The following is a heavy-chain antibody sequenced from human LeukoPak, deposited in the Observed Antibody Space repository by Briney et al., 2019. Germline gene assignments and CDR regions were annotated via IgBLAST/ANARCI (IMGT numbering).Heavy chain of an antibody. CDR1: GYTFTGYY. CDR2: INPNSGGT. Sequence: ASVKVSCKASGYTFTGYYMHWVRQAPGQGLEWMGWINPNSGGTNYAQKFQGRVTMTRDTSISTAYMELSRLRSDDTAVYYCARAQLSGGSCYVFDPWGQGTLVTVSS. CDR3: ARAQLSGGSCYVFDP. D-gene: IGHD2-15*01. J-gene: IGHJ5*02. V-gene: IGHV1-2*02.